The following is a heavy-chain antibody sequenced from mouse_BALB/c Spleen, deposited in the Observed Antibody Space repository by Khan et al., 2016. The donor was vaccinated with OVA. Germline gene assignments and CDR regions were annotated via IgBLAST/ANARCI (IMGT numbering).Heavy chain of an antibody. CDR2: ISYSGNT. V-gene: IGHV3-2*02. CDR3: ARVYGGDFDY. CDR1: GYSITSDYA. D-gene: IGHD1-1*01. J-gene: IGHJ2*01. Sequence: EVQLVESGPGLVKLSQSLSLTCTVTGYSITSDYAWNWIRQFPGNKLEWMGFISYSGNTNYNPSLKSRISITRDTSKNQFFLQLNSVTTEDTATYYCARVYGGDFDYWGQGTTLTVSS.